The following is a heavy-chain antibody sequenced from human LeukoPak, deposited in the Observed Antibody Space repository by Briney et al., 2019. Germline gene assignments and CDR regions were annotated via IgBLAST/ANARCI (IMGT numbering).Heavy chain of an antibody. CDR1: GGSITSYY. J-gene: IGHJ4*02. D-gene: IGHD3-10*01. V-gene: IGHV4-59*01. CDR2: IYYTGTT. CDR3: ATETGVYFDY. Sequence: SETLSLTCTVSGGSITSYYWSWIRQPPGKGLEWIAYIYYTGTTNYNPSLKSRVTLSLDTAKNQFSLKLSSVTAADTAVYYCATETGVYFDYWGQGALVTVSS.